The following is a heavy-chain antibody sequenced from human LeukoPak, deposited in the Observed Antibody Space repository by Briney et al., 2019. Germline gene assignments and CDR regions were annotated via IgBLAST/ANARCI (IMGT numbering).Heavy chain of an antibody. J-gene: IGHJ5*02. CDR1: GFTFSDYY. Sequence: GGSLRLSCAASGFTFSDYYMSWIRQAPGKGLEWVSYISSSGSTIYYADSVKGRFTISRDNAKNSLYLQMNSLRAEDTAVYYCARAAYDILTGSLNWFDPWGQGTLVTVSS. D-gene: IGHD3-9*01. V-gene: IGHV3-11*01. CDR3: ARAAYDILTGSLNWFDP. CDR2: ISSSGSTI.